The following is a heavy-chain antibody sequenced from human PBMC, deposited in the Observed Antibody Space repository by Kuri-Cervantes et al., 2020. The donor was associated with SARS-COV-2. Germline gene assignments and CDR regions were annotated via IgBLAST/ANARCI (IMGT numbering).Heavy chain of an antibody. D-gene: IGHD6-6*01. CDR1: ETTFPNYD. V-gene: IGHV1-8*01. CDR3: ATYSSSDYYMDV. CDR2: VKTNSGNT. Sequence: ASVKVSCKTPETTFPNYDINWVRQVTGQGLEWMGMVKTNSGNTLYAQFFQGRVTITRNTSISTAYMELSSLRSEDTAVYYCATYSSSDYYMDVWGKGTTVTVSS. J-gene: IGHJ6*03.